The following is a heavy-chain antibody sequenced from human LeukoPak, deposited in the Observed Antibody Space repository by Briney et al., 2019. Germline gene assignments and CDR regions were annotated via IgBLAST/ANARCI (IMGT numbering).Heavy chain of an antibody. V-gene: IGHV1-2*02. CDR1: GYTLTELS. CDR2: INPNSGGT. Sequence: ASVKVSCKVSGYTLTELSMHWVRQAPGKGLEWMGWINPNSGGTNYAQKFQGRVTMTRDTSISTAYMELSRLRSDDTAVYYCARVGRFWNYEENWFDPWGQGTLVTVSS. D-gene: IGHD1-7*01. J-gene: IGHJ5*02. CDR3: ARVGRFWNYEENWFDP.